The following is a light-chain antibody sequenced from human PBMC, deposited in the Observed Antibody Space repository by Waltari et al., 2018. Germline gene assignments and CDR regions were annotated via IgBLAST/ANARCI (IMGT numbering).Light chain of an antibody. V-gene: IGKV1-5*03. CDR1: QSISNW. CDR3: QQYNTYSS. Sequence: DTQMTQPPSSLSASVGDRVTITCRASQSISNWLAWYQQKPGKAPILLIYKASILKSGVPSRFSASGSRTHFTLPVSSLQPDDFATFYCQQYNTYSSFVQATKLEIK. J-gene: IGKJ2*01. CDR2: KAS.